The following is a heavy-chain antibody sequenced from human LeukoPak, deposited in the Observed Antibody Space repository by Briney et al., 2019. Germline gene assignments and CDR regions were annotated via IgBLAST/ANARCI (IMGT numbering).Heavy chain of an antibody. J-gene: IGHJ4*01. V-gene: IGHV4-34*01. CDR2: INHSGST. CDR1: GGSFSGYY. D-gene: IGHD3-22*01. Sequence: SETLSLTCAVYGGSFSGYYWSWIRQPPGKGLEWIGEINHSGSTNYNPSLKSRVTISVDTSKNQFSLKRSSVTAAGTAMYYCARDQTLGSGYFFWGHGTLVTVSS. CDR3: ARDQTLGSGYFF.